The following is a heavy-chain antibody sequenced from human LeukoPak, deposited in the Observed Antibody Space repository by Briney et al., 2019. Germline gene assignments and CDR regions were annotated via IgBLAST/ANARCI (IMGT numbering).Heavy chain of an antibody. J-gene: IGHJ3*02. CDR1: GYTFTGYY. D-gene: IGHD3-22*01. CDR3: ARDLPLEYYYDSSGFLGGYI. CDR2: INPNSGGT. Sequence: ASVKVSCKASGYTFTGYYMHWVRQAPGQGLEWMGWINPNSGGTNYAQKFQGRVTMTRDTSISTAYMELSRLRSDDTAVYYCARDLPLEYYYDSSGFLGGYIWGQGTMVTVSS. V-gene: IGHV1-2*02.